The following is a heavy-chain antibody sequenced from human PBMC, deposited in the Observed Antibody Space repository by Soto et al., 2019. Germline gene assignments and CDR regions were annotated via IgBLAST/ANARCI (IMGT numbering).Heavy chain of an antibody. D-gene: IGHD2-21*02. CDR2: ISAYTGNA. J-gene: IGHJ4*02. Sequence: QVQLVQSGAEVKKPGASMKVSCKASGLTFSSYAFTWVRQAPGQGLEWMGWISAYTGNANYAQKFQGRVTMTTDTSTSIAYMELRSLRSDDTAVYYCARVGVTYDAGYFFDYWGQGTLVTVSS. CDR1: GLTFSSYA. CDR3: ARVGVTYDAGYFFDY. V-gene: IGHV1-18*01.